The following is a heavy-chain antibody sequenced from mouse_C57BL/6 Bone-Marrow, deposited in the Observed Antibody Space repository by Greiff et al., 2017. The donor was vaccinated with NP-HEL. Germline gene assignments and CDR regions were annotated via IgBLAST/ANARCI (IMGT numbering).Heavy chain of an antibody. CDR3: AASDGYWYFDV. Sequence: VQLQQSGPELVKPGASVKISCKASGYTFTDYYMNWVKQSHGKSLEWIGDINPNNGGTSYNQKFKGKATLTVDKSSSTAYMELRSLTSEDSAVYYCAASDGYWYFDVWGTGTTVTVSS. J-gene: IGHJ1*03. CDR1: GYTFTDYY. V-gene: IGHV1-26*01. CDR2: INPNNGGT. D-gene: IGHD2-3*01.